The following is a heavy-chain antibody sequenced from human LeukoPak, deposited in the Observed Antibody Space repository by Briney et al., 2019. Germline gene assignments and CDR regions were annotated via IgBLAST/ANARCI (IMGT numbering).Heavy chain of an antibody. CDR2: IIPILGIA. Sequence: SVKVSCKASGGTFSSYAISWVRQAPGQGLEWMGRIIPILGIANYAQKFQGRVTITADKSTSTAYMELSSLRSEDTAVYYCARGIYNYVWGRIDYWGQGTLVTVSS. V-gene: IGHV1-69*04. D-gene: IGHD3-16*01. J-gene: IGHJ4*02. CDR3: ARGIYNYVWGRIDY. CDR1: GGTFSSYA.